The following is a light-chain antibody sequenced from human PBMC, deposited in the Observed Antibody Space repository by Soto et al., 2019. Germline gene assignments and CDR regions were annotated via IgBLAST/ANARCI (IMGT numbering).Light chain of an antibody. CDR3: QQYDSYPYT. CDR1: QTISDW. J-gene: IGKJ2*01. Sequence: DIQMTQSPPTLSASLGDRVTITCRASQTISDWLAWYQQKPGNAPKLLIYGASNLQSGVPSRFRGSGSGAEFALTISGLQPDDFATYYCQQYDSYPYTFGQGTKLEI. V-gene: IGKV1-5*01. CDR2: GAS.